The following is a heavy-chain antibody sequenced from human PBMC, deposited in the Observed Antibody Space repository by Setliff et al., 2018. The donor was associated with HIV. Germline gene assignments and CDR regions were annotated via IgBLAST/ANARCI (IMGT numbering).Heavy chain of an antibody. J-gene: IGHJ6*03. Sequence: SVKVSCKASGGPFSNSGINWVRQAPGQGLEWMGRIIPLLRTADYAQKFQGRVAITADKSTNTAYMELSSLIPDDTAVYYCARDSLHLGDYFFYYMDVWGKGTSVTVSS. CDR1: GGPFSNSG. CDR2: IIPLLRTA. V-gene: IGHV1-69*04. CDR3: ARDSLHLGDYFFYYMDV.